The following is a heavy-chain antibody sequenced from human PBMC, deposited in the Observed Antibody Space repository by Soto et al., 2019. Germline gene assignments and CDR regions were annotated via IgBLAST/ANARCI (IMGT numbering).Heavy chain of an antibody. Sequence: QVQLQESGPGLVRPSGTLSLTCAVSGASISSTTSGNWWSWVRPPPVKGLEWIGEMYNSGSTNYNPSLRSLVTMLVEQSKNPFSLKLSSVTAADTAVYYCARMVGATLVDFWGKGTLVTVSS. V-gene: IGHV4-4*02. D-gene: IGHD1-26*01. CDR3: ARMVGATLVDF. J-gene: IGHJ4*02. CDR1: GASISSTTSGNW. CDR2: MYNSGST.